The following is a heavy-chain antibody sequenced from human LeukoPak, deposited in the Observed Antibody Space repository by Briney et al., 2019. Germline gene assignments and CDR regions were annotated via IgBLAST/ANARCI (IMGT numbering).Heavy chain of an antibody. D-gene: IGHD3-9*01. J-gene: IGHJ3*02. V-gene: IGHV3-9*01. CDR1: GFTFSSYS. CDR2: ITWNSGSI. Sequence: GGSLRLSCAASGFTFSSYSMNWVRQAPGKGLEWVSGITWNSGSIGYADSVKGRFTISRDNAKNSLYLQMNSLRPEDTALYYCAKDISTGYDPSASDTWGQGTMVTVSS. CDR3: AKDISTGYDPSASDT.